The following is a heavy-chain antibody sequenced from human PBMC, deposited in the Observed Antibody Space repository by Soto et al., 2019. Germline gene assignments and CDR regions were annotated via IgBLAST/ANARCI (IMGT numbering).Heavy chain of an antibody. CDR3: ARDPPPPDY. Sequence: QVQLVQSGAEVKKPGASVKVSCKASGYTFASYAISWMRQAPGQGLEWMGWISAYKGTTNYAQKLQGRVTMTTDTSTSKASMELRSLRSDDTAVYYCARDPPPPDYWCQGTLVTVSS. CDR1: GYTFASYA. CDR2: ISAYKGTT. V-gene: IGHV1-18*01. J-gene: IGHJ4*02.